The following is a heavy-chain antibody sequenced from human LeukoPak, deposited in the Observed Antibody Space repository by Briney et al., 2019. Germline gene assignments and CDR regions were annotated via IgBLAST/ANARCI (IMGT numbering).Heavy chain of an antibody. J-gene: IGHJ4*02. V-gene: IGHV3-7*01. CDR2: IKEDGSEK. CDR3: ARRGASSGGLDY. D-gene: IGHD6-19*01. Sequence: GGSLRLSCAVSGLTLSRYWMTWVRQAPGKGLEWVANIKEDGSEKYYVDSVKGRFTISRDNAKNSLYMQMNSLRAEDTAVYYCARRGASSGGLDYWGQGTLVTVSS. CDR1: GLTLSRYW.